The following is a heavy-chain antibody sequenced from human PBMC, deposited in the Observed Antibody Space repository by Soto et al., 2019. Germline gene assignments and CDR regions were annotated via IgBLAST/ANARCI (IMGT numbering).Heavy chain of an antibody. V-gene: IGHV3-23*04. Sequence: EVQLVESGGGLVKPGGSLRLSCTASGFTFSSYAMSWVRQAPGKGLEWVSAIRGSAGSPYYADSVKGRFTISRDNSKNTLYLQMNSLRDEDTAVYYCAKRSVLDVWGLGTTVTVSS. CDR1: GFTFSSYA. D-gene: IGHD3-3*01. J-gene: IGHJ6*02. CDR2: IRGSAGSP. CDR3: AKRSVLDV.